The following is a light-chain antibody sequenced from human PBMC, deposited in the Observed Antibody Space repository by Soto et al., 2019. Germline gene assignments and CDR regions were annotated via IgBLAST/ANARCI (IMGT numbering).Light chain of an antibody. V-gene: IGKV3-11*01. J-gene: IGKJ4*01. CDR1: QSVSSF. CDR2: DAV. CDR3: QHRSNWPRLT. Sequence: EIELTQSPATLSLSRGERATLSCRASQSVSSFLAWYQQKPGQAPRLLIYDAVNRVTGIPARFSGSGSGTDFTLTISSLEPEDFAVYYCQHRSNWPRLTFGGGTKVEIK.